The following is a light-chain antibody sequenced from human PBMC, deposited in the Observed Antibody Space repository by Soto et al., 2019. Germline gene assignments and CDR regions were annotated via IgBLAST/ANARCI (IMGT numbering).Light chain of an antibody. CDR1: QSVSSN. J-gene: IGKJ3*01. CDR3: QQYNNWPFT. Sequence: EIVMTQSPATLSVSPGERATLSCRASQSVSSNLAWYQQKPGQAPRLLIYGASTRATGIPARFSGSGSGTEFTLTISSLQSEDFAVYYCQQYNNWPFTVGPGTKVHIK. CDR2: GAS. V-gene: IGKV3-15*01.